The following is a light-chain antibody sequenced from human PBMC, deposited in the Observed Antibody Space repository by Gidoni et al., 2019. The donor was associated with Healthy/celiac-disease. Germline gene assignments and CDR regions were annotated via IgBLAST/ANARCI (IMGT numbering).Light chain of an antibody. CDR2: AAS. Sequence: DIQLTQSPSFLSASVGDRVTIPCRASQGISSYFAWYQQKPGNAPKLLIYAASTLQSGVPSRFSGSGSGTAFTLTISSLQSEDCATYYCQQLKSYPRTFGQGTKVEIK. CDR3: QQLKSYPRT. V-gene: IGKV1-9*01. J-gene: IGKJ1*01. CDR1: QGISSY.